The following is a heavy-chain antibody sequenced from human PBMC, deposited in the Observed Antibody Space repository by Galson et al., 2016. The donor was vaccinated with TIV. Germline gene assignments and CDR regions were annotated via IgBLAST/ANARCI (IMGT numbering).Heavy chain of an antibody. Sequence: SVKVSCKASGGTFSSYVFNWVRLAPGQGLEWMGGIIPMFKIADYAQKFQGRVTISADEFPSAAYMELSSLRFEDTAVYYCARARGYNFENAFHIWGQGTMVTDSS. CDR3: ARARGYNFENAFHI. D-gene: IGHD5-18*01. CDR2: IIPMFKIA. J-gene: IGHJ3*02. V-gene: IGHV1-69*13. CDR1: GGTFSSYV.